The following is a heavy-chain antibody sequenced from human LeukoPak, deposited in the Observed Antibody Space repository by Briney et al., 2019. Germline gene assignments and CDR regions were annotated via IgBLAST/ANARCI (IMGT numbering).Heavy chain of an antibody. Sequence: SQTLSLTCTVSGGSISSGDYYWSWIRQPPGTGLEWIGYIYYSGSTYYNPSLKSRVTISVDTSKNQFSLKLSSVTAADTAVYYCARDLRRDGYSAASGNAFDIWGQGTMVTVSS. J-gene: IGHJ3*02. V-gene: IGHV4-30-4*01. CDR2: IYYSGST. CDR3: ARDLRRDGYSAASGNAFDI. CDR1: GGSISSGDYY. D-gene: IGHD5-24*01.